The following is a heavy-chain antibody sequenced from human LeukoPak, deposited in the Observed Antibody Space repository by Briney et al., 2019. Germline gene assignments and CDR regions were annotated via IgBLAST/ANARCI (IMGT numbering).Heavy chain of an antibody. CDR1: GGSISSYY. J-gene: IGHJ5*02. CDR2: IYYSGST. CDR3: ARGPIIAAAGTGNWFDP. D-gene: IGHD6-13*01. V-gene: IGHV4-59*01. Sequence: SETLSLTCTVSGGSISSYYWSWIRQPPGKGLEWIGYIYYSGSTNYNPSLKSRVTISVDTSKNQFSLELSSVTAADTAVYYCARGPIIAAAGTGNWFDPWGQGTLVTVSS.